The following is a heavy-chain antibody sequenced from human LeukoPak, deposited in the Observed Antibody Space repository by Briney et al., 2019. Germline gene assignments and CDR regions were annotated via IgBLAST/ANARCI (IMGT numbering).Heavy chain of an antibody. D-gene: IGHD2-15*01. CDR1: GFTFSSYA. V-gene: IGHV3-21*01. J-gene: IGHJ4*02. Sequence: GGSLRLSCAASGFTFSSYAMNWVRQAPGKGLEWVSSISSSSSYIYYADSVKGRFTISRDNAKNSLYLQMNSLRAEDTAVYYCARDSGYCSGGSCSDYWGQGTLVTVSS. CDR2: ISSSSSYI. CDR3: ARDSGYCSGGSCSDY.